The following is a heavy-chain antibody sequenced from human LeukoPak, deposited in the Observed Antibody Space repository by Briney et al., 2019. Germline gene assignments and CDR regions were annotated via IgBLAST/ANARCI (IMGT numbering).Heavy chain of an antibody. J-gene: IGHJ2*01. V-gene: IGHV1-69*05. CDR2: IIPIFGTA. CDR3: ARDWGDPTAHWYFDL. D-gene: IGHD2-21*02. CDR1: GGTFSSYA. Sequence: ASVKVSCKASGGTFSSYAISWVRQAPGQGLEWMGRIIPIFGTANYAQKFQGRVTITTDESTSTAYMELSSLRSEDTAVYYCARDWGDPTAHWYFDLWGRGTLVTVSS.